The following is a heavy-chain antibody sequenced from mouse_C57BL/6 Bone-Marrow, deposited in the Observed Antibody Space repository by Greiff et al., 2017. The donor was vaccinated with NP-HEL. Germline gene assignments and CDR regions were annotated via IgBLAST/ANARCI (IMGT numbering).Heavy chain of an antibody. D-gene: IGHD2-5*01. J-gene: IGHJ3*01. CDR2: INSDGGST. CDR1: EYEFPSHD. Sequence: EVMLVESGGGLVQPGESLKLSCESNEYEFPSHDMSWVRKTPEKRLELVAAINSDGGSTYYPDTMESRFIISRDNTKRTLYLQMSSLRSEDTASYYCARLTYYSNSASFAYWGQGTLVTVSA. CDR3: ARLTYYSNSASFAY. V-gene: IGHV5-2*03.